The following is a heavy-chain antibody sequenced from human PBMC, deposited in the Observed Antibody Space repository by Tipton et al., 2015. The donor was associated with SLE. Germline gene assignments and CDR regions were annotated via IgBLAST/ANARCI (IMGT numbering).Heavy chain of an antibody. CDR2: IYHSGST. CDR1: GYSISSGYY. D-gene: IGHD1-26*01. V-gene: IGHV4-38-2*02. Sequence: TLSLTCTVSGYSISSGYYWGWIRQPPGKGLEWIGSIYHSGSTYYNPSLKSRVTISVDTSKNQFSLKLSSVTAADTAVYYCARHSGSQKDFDYWGQGTLVTVSS. J-gene: IGHJ4*02. CDR3: ARHSGSQKDFDY.